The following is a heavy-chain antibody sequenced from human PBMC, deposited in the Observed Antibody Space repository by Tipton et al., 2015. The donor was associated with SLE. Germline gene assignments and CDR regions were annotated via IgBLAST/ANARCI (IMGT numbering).Heavy chain of an antibody. CDR1: GESLRGHY. J-gene: IGHJ4*02. Sequence: TLSLTCTVYGESLRGHYWVWFRQPPGKGLEWIGDINHSGRIDYNPSLMSRVTISEATSKNQFSLTLTSVTAADTGVYYCTRCRKWWDSSSYYDYFDYWGQGTVVTVSS. V-gene: IGHV4-34*01. D-gene: IGHD6-13*01. CDR3: TRCRKWWDSSSYYDYFDY. CDR2: INHSGRI.